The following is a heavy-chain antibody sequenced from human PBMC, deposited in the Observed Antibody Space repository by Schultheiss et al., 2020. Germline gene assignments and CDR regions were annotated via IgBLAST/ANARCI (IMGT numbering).Heavy chain of an antibody. CDR2: ISSSSSTI. CDR1: GFIFNNNA. J-gene: IGHJ4*02. Sequence: GESLKISCAASGFIFNNNAMHWVRQAPGKGLEWVSYISSSSSTIYYADSVKGRFTISRDNSKNTLYLQMNSLRAEDTAVYYCARGSRWPYFDYWGQGTLVTVSS. D-gene: IGHD2-15*01. CDR3: ARGSRWPYFDY. V-gene: IGHV3-48*01.